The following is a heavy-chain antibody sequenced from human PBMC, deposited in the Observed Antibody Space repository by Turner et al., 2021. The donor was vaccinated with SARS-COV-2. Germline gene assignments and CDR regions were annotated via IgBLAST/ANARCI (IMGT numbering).Heavy chain of an antibody. Sequence: QVQLQESGPGLVKPSETLYLTCTVTGGSISSYYWSWIRQPPGKGLEWIGYIYYSGSTNYNPSLKSRVTISVDTSKNQFSLKLSSVTAADTAVYYCARHPLNYYFWSGYYYYGIDVWGQGTTVTVSS. CDR2: IYYSGST. D-gene: IGHD3-3*01. CDR1: GGSISSYY. J-gene: IGHJ6*02. V-gene: IGHV4-59*08. CDR3: ARHPLNYYFWSGYYYYGIDV.